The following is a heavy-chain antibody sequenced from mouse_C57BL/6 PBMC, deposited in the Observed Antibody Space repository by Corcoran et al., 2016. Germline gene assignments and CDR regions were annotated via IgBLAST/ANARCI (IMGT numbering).Heavy chain of an antibody. CDR3: ARIENYDYDVDYFNY. CDR2: IWWDDDK. D-gene: IGHD2-4*01. Sequence: QVTLKESGPGILQPSQTLSLTCSISGFSLSTFGMGVGWIRQPSGKGLEWLAHIWWDDDKYYNPALKSRLTISKDTSKNLVFRKIANVDTADTATYYCARIENYDYDVDYFNYWGQGTTLTVSS. V-gene: IGHV8-8*01. J-gene: IGHJ2*01. CDR1: GFSLSTFGMG.